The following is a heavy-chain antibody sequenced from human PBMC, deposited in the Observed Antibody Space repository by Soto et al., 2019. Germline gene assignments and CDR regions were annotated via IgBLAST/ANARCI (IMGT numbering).Heavy chain of an antibody. CDR2: ISYDGSNK. CDR1: GSTFSSYA. Sequence: SLSLSCAASGSTFSSYAMHWVRQAPGKGLEWVAVISYDGSNKYYADSVKGRFTISRDNSKNTLYLQMNSLRAEDTAVYYCARDGINYDILTGYRSLDYWGQGTLVTVSS. CDR3: ARDGINYDILTGYRSLDY. V-gene: IGHV3-30-3*01. D-gene: IGHD3-9*01. J-gene: IGHJ4*02.